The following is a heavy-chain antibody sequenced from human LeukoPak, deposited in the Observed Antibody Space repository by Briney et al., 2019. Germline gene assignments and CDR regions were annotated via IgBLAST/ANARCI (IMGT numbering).Heavy chain of an antibody. J-gene: IGHJ4*02. Sequence: GGSLRLSCAASGFTFSSYAMSWVRQAPGKRLEWVSAISGSGGSTYYADSVKGRFTISRDNSKNTLYLQMNSLRAEDTAVYYCASRKVLLWFGEDYWGQGTLVTVSS. D-gene: IGHD3-10*01. CDR2: ISGSGGST. CDR1: GFTFSSYA. V-gene: IGHV3-23*01. CDR3: ASRKVLLWFGEDY.